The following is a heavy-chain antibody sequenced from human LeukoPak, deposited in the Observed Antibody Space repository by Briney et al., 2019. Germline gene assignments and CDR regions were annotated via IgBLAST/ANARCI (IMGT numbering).Heavy chain of an antibody. V-gene: IGHV3-21*01. J-gene: IGHJ4*02. Sequence: PGGSLRLSCAASGFTFSSYSMNWVRQAPGKGLEWVSSISGSSSYIYYADSVKGRFTISRDNAKNSLYLQMNSLRAEDTALYYCARDLGMTDGDYVSYFDYWGQGTLVTVSS. CDR3: ARDLGMTDGDYVSYFDY. D-gene: IGHD4-17*01. CDR2: ISGSSSYI. CDR1: GFTFSSYS.